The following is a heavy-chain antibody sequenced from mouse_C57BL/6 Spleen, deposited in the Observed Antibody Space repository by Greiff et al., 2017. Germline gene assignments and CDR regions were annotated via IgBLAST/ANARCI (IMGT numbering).Heavy chain of an antibody. CDR3: ARGYYNDEGDLDY. J-gene: IGHJ2*01. Sequence: VQLQQPGAELVKPGASVKMSCKASGYTFTSYWITWVKQRPGQGLEWIGDIYPGGGYTNYNEKFKSKSTLTVDTSSSTAYMQLSSLTSEDSAVYYCARGYYNDEGDLDYWGQGTTLTVSS. V-gene: IGHV1-55*01. CDR2: IYPGGGYT. D-gene: IGHD2-4*01. CDR1: GYTFTSYW.